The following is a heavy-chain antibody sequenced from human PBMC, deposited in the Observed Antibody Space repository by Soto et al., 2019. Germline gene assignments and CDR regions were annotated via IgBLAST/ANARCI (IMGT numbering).Heavy chain of an antibody. CDR1: GGSFSGYY. CDR3: ATVPSTYYYDTSGPGCWFDP. V-gene: IGHV4-34*01. D-gene: IGHD3-22*01. CDR2: ISHSGST. Sequence: SETLSLTCAVYGGSFSGYYWSWIRQPPGKGLEWIGEISHSGSTNYSPSLKSRVTISVDTSKNQFSLTLTSVTAADTAVYYCATVPSTYYYDTSGPGCWFDPWGQGTLVTVSS. J-gene: IGHJ5*02.